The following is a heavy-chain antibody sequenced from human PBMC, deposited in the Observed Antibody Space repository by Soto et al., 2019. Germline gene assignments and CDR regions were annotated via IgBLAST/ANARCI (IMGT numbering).Heavy chain of an antibody. Sequence: QVQLVQSGAEVKKPGASVKVSCKASGYTFTGYYIHWVRQAPGQGLEWMGWINPNSGGTNYAQKFQGRVTMTRDTSTSTAYMELSSLRSDDTAVYYCARRSGYDYVFDYWGQGTLVTVSS. J-gene: IGHJ4*02. D-gene: IGHD5-12*01. CDR2: INPNSGGT. V-gene: IGHV1-2*02. CDR3: ARRSGYDYVFDY. CDR1: GYTFTGYY.